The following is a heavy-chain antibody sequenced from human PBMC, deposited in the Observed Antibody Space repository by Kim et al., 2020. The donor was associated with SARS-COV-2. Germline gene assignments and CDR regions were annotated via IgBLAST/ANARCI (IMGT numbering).Heavy chain of an antibody. CDR2: INHSGST. D-gene: IGHD3-10*01. Sequence: SETLSLTCAVYGGSFSGYYWSWIRQPPGKGLVWIGEINHSGSTNYNPSLKSRVTISVDTSKNQFSLKLSSVTAADTAVYYCARGFGEGSGSYYAAGYYYGMDVWGQGTTVTVSS. V-gene: IGHV4-34*01. J-gene: IGHJ6*02. CDR1: GGSFSGYY. CDR3: ARGFGEGSGSYYAAGYYYGMDV.